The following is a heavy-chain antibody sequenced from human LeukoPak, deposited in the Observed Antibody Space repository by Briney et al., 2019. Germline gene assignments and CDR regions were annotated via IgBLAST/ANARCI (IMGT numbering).Heavy chain of an antibody. D-gene: IGHD6-13*01. J-gene: IGHJ3*02. Sequence: PGASVKVSCKASGYTFTGYYMHWVRQAPGQGLEWMGWINPNSGGTNYAQKLQGRVTMTTDTSTSTAYMELRSLRSDDTAVYYCARVRSSWYGDGAFDIWGQGTMVTVSS. CDR1: GYTFTGYY. V-gene: IGHV1-2*02. CDR3: ARVRSSWYGDGAFDI. CDR2: INPNSGGT.